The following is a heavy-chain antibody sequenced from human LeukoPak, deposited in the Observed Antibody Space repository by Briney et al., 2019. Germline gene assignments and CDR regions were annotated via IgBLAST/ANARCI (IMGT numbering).Heavy chain of an antibody. V-gene: IGHV3-7*04. D-gene: IGHD5-12*01. J-gene: IGHJ4*02. Sequence: GRTLRLSCAVSGLGLGSFWMSWVRQAPGKGLEWVANIDPDRREKEYVDSVKGRFTISRDTAKNSLYRQMNSLRAEDTAVYYCARGEGYSGHADWGQGTLVTVSS. CDR3: ARGEGYSGHAD. CDR2: IDPDRREK. CDR1: GLGLGSFW.